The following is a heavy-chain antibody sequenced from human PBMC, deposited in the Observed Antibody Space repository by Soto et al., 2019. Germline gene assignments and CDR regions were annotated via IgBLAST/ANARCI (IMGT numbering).Heavy chain of an antibody. V-gene: IGHV4-34*01. Sequence: PSETLSLTCAVYGGSFSDYYWSLIRQPPGKGLEWIGEINHSGSTNYNPSLKSRVTISVDTSKNQFSLKLSSVTAADTAVYYCARVLLWFGDEPYGMDVWGQGTTVTVSS. CDR3: ARVLLWFGDEPYGMDV. CDR2: INHSGST. J-gene: IGHJ6*02. D-gene: IGHD3-10*01. CDR1: GGSFSDYY.